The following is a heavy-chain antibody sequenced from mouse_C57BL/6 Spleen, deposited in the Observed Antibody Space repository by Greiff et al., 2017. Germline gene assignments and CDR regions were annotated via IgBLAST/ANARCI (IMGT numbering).Heavy chain of an antibody. Sequence: VQLKESGAELVRPGASVKLSCKASGYTFTDYYINWVKQRPGQGLEWIARIYPGSGNTYYNEKFKGKATLTAEKSSSTAYMQLSSLTSEDSAVYFCARFDYYGSSYGFDYWGQGTTLTVSS. J-gene: IGHJ2*01. CDR3: ARFDYYGSSYGFDY. CDR2: IYPGSGNT. D-gene: IGHD1-1*01. CDR1: GYTFTDYY. V-gene: IGHV1-76*01.